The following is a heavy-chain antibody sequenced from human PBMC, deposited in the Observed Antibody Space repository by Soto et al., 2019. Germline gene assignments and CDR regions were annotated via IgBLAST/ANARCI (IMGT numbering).Heavy chain of an antibody. CDR3: TTDRTRSITVFGVVIQPDY. D-gene: IGHD3-3*01. CDR2: IKRKTDGGTT. CDR1: GFTFRNAW. Sequence: EVQLVESGGGLVKPGGSLRLSCAASGFTFRNAWMSWVRQAPGKGLEWVGRIKRKTDGGTTDYAAPVKGRFTISRDDSKNTLFLEMNSLKTEDTAVYYCTTDRTRSITVFGVVIQPDYWGQGTLVTVSS. J-gene: IGHJ4*02. V-gene: IGHV3-15*01.